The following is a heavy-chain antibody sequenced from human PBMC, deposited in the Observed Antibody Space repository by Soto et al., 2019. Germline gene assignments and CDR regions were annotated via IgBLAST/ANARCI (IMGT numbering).Heavy chain of an antibody. V-gene: IGHV1-18*01. D-gene: IGHD6-19*01. CDR1: GYTFTSYG. CDR2: ISAYNGNT. CDR3: ARTSSIAVAGTWVDY. J-gene: IGHJ4*02. Sequence: QVPLVQSGAEVKKPGASVKVSCKASGYTFTSYGISWVRQAPGQGLEWMGWISAYNGNTNYAQKLQGRVTMTTDTSTSTAYMELRSLRSDDTAVYYCARTSSIAVAGTWVDYWGQGTLVTVSS.